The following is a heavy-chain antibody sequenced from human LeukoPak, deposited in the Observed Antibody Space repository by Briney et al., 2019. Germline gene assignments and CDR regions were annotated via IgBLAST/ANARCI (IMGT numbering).Heavy chain of an antibody. D-gene: IGHD3-3*01. CDR2: INPNSGGT. CDR3: ARGPTSPSSYYDFWSGYYATHPFDY. J-gene: IGHJ4*02. V-gene: IGHV1-2*06. Sequence: ASVKVSCKASGYTFTGYYMHWVRQAPGQGLEWMGRINPNSGGTNYAQQFQGRVTMIRDTSITTAYMELSRLRSDDTAVYYCARGPTSPSSYYDFWSGYYATHPFDYWGQGTLVTVSS. CDR1: GYTFTGYY.